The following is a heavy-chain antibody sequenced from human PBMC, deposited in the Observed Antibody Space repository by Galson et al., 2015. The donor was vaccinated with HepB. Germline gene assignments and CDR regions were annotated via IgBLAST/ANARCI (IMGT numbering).Heavy chain of an antibody. V-gene: IGHV3-23*01. CDR2: ISGSGGST. CDR3: AKGTSTLGRFLAWLSGMDF. CDR1: GFTFSSYA. D-gene: IGHD3-3*01. Sequence: SLRLSCAASGFTFSSYAMSWVRQAPGKGLEWVSAISGSGGSTYYADSVKGRFTISRDNSKNTLYLQMNSLRAEDTAVYYCAKGTSTLGRFLAWLSGMDFWGQGTLVTVSS. J-gene: IGHJ4*02.